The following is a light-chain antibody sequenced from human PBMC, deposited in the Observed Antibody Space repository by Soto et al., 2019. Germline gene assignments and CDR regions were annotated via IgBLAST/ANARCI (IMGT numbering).Light chain of an antibody. CDR3: QQYGSSPPIT. CDR2: GAS. CDR1: QSVSSSY. Sequence: EIVLTQSPGTLFLSPGERATLSCRASQSVSSSYLAWYQQKPGQAPRLLIYGASSRATGIPDRFSGSGSGTDITLTISRLEPEDFAVYYCQQYGSSPPITFGQGTRLEIK. J-gene: IGKJ5*01. V-gene: IGKV3-20*01.